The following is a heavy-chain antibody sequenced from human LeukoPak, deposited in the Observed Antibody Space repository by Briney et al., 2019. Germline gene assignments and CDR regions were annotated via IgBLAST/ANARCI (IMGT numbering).Heavy chain of an antibody. CDR2: IIAIFGTA. V-gene: IGHV1-69*06. D-gene: IGHD3-9*01. CDR1: GGTFSSYA. CDR3: ERDDYDILNGYQNWFDP. Sequence: ASVKVSCKASGGTFSSYAISWVRRAPGQGLEWMGGIIAIFGTANYAQKFQGRVTMTADISTSTAYMELSSLRSEDTAVSYCERDDYDILNGYQNWFDPWGQGTLVTVSS. J-gene: IGHJ5*02.